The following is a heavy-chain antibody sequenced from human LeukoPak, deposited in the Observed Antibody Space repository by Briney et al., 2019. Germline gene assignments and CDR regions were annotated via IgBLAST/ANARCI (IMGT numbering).Heavy chain of an antibody. Sequence: GGSLRLSCAASGFTFSSNYMSWVRQAPGKGLEWVSVIYSGGSTYYADSVKGRFTISRDNSKNTLYLQMNSLRAEDTAVYYCAKDHKYRIAAAGRGWYFDYWGQGTLVTVSS. CDR2: IYSGGST. CDR1: GFTFSSNY. J-gene: IGHJ4*02. V-gene: IGHV3-66*01. D-gene: IGHD6-13*01. CDR3: AKDHKYRIAAAGRGWYFDY.